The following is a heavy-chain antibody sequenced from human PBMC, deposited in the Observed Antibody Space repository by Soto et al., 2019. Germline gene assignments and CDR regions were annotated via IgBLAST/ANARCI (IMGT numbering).Heavy chain of an antibody. CDR1: GGSVSSGNYY. Sequence: SETLSLTCTVSGGSVSSGNYYWSWIRQPPGKGLEWIGYFYYTGSINYNPSLKSRVTIFIDASKNQFSLTLYSVTAADTAVYYCTRGKWFPRGYGMDVWGRGTTVTVS. J-gene: IGHJ6*02. CDR2: FYYTGSI. V-gene: IGHV4-61*01. D-gene: IGHD3-22*01. CDR3: TRGKWFPRGYGMDV.